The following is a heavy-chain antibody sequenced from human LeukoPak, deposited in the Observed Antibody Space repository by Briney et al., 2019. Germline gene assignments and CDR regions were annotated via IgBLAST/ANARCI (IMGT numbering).Heavy chain of an antibody. J-gene: IGHJ4*02. D-gene: IGHD3-16*01. CDR3: ASTLTLDN. CDR2: IKQDGSEK. V-gene: IGHV3-7*03. Sequence: GGSLRLSCAASGFTFGSYWMSWVRQAPGKGLEWVANIKQDGSEKYYVDSVKGRFTISRDNAKNSLYLQMNSLRAEDTAVYYCASTLTLDNWGQGTLVIVSS. CDR1: GFTFGSYW.